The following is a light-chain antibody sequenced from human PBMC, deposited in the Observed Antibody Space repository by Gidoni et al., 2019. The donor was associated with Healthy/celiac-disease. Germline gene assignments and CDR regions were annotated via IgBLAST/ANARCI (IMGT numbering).Light chain of an antibody. J-gene: IGKJ4*01. CDR3: QQYNNWPGAT. Sequence: EIVMTQSPATLSVSPVERATLSCRASQSVSSNLAWYQQKPGQAPRLLIYGASTRATGIPARFSGSGSGTEFTLTISSLQSEDFAVYYCQQYNNWPGATFGGGTKVEIK. V-gene: IGKV3-15*01. CDR2: GAS. CDR1: QSVSSN.